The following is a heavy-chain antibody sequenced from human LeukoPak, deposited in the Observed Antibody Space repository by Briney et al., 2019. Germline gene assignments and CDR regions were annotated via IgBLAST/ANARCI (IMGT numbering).Heavy chain of an antibody. CDR2: LYASGTT. J-gene: IGHJ4*02. D-gene: IGHD6-13*01. CDR1: GGSISRGSYY. V-gene: IGHV4-61*02. CDR3: ARGRLAAALPIDY. Sequence: SETLSLTCTVSGGSISRGSYYWSWIRQPAGKGLEWIGRLYASGTTNYNPSLESRVTISVDTSKNQFSLKLSSVTAADTAVYYCARGRLAAALPIDYWGQGTLVTVSS.